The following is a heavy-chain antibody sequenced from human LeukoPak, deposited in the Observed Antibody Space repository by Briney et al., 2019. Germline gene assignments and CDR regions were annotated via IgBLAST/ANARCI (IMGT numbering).Heavy chain of an antibody. CDR3: AASLVGATPYYFDY. CDR2: IVVGSGNT. Sequence: ASVKVSCKASGFTLTSSAMQWVRQARGQRLEWIGWIVVGSGNTNYAQKFQERVTITRDMSTSTAYMELSSLRSEDTAVYYCAASLVGATPYYFDYWGQGTLVTVSS. CDR1: GFTLTSSA. J-gene: IGHJ4*02. D-gene: IGHD1-26*01. V-gene: IGHV1-58*02.